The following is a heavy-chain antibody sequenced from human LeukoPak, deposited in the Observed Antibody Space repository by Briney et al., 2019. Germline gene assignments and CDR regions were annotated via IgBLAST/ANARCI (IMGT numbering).Heavy chain of an antibody. Sequence: GGSLRLSCSASGFPFNTYAIHWVRQAPGKGLEYVAGISSNGDNTDFADSAKGRFTISRDNSKSTLFLQMNSLRAEDTAVYFCTRDSTLLGVAFDLWGQGTVVTVSS. CDR2: ISSNGDNT. CDR1: GFPFNTYA. CDR3: TRDSTLLGVAFDL. V-gene: IGHV3-64D*06. J-gene: IGHJ3*01. D-gene: IGHD2-15*01.